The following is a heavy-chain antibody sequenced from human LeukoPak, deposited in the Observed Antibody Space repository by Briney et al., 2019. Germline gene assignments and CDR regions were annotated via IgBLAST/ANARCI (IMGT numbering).Heavy chain of an antibody. CDR1: GLKFSDAW. CDR2: IKSKGAGGTT. V-gene: IGHV3-15*01. J-gene: IGHJ4*02. Sequence: GGSLRLSSAVSGLKFSDAWMSWVRQAPGKGLEWVGRIKSKGAGGTTEYAAPVKGRFIISRDDSRNMVYLEMNSLKTEDTAVYYCTHETQFAWLFFFFDFWGQGTLVTVSS. D-gene: IGHD3-9*01. CDR3: THETQFAWLFFFFDF.